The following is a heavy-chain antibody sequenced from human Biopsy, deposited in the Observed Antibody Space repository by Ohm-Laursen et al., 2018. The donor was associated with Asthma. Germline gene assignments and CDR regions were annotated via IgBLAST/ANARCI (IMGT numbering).Heavy chain of an antibody. CDR3: ASDFPKDYVRYNFQF. V-gene: IGHV1-24*01. D-gene: IGHD4-17*01. CDR2: HDHEEGGT. CDR1: GYGLTDLS. Sequence: GASVKVSCKISGYGLTDLSMHWVRQAPGQGLEWMGGHDHEEGGTVNAWRFQGRVTMTEDTSTDTAHMELSSLSSDDTAVYYCASDFPKDYVRYNFQFWGQGTLVTASS. J-gene: IGHJ4*02.